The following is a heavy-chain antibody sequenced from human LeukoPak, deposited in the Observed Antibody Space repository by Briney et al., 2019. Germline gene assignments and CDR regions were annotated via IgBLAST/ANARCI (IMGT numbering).Heavy chain of an antibody. CDR3: AHHGGSFPLAY. J-gene: IGHJ4*02. CDR1: GFTFSSYA. D-gene: IGHD1-26*01. CDR2: ISSSGGST. V-gene: IGHV3-23*01. Sequence: PGGSLRLSCAASGFTFSSYAMNWVRQAPGKGLEWVSGISSSGGSTSYADSVKGRFTISRDNSKNTLYLQMNSLRAEDTAVYYCAHHGGSFPLAYWGQGTLVTVSS.